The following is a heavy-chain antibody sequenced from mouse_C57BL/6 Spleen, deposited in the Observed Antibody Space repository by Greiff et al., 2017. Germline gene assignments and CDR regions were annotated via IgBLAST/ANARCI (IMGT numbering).Heavy chain of an antibody. J-gene: IGHJ4*01. CDR1: GFTFSDYG. V-gene: IGHV5-17*01. CDR3: ARPSGYRNYYAMDY. Sequence: EVKLVESGGGLVKPGGSLKLSCAASGFTFSDYGMHWVRQAPEQGLEWVAYISSGSSTTYSAHTVQGRFTISRDNAKNNLFLQMTGVRSEDTAMYYCARPSGYRNYYAMDYWGQGTSVTVSS. D-gene: IGHD3-2*02. CDR2: ISSGSSTT.